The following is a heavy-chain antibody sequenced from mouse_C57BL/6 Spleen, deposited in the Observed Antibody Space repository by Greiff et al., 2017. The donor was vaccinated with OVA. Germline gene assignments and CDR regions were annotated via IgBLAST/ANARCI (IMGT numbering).Heavy chain of an antibody. CDR2: IRSKRNNYAT. CDR3: VSAYYGSPYYYAMDY. D-gene: IGHD1-1*01. Sequence: EVQLVESGGGLVQPKGSLKLSCAASGFSFNTYAMNWVRQAPGKGLEWVARIRSKRNNYATYYADSVKDRFTISRDDSESMLYMQMNNLKTEDTAMYYCVSAYYGSPYYYAMDYWGQGTSVTVSS. CDR1: GFSFNTYA. V-gene: IGHV10-1*01. J-gene: IGHJ4*01.